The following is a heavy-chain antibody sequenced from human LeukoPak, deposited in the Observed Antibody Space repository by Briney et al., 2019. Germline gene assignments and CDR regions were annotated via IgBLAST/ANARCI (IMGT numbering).Heavy chain of an antibody. V-gene: IGHV3-7*01. CDR1: GFSFSGYW. CDR3: ARDLGIDRFDQ. CDR2: IKQDESEK. Sequence: GGSLRLSCAASGFSFSGYWMSWVRHTPGKGLEWVANIKQDESEKYYMDSVRGRFTSSRDNAKNSLYLQLNSLRVEDTAVYYCARDLGIDRFDQWGQGTLVTVST. D-gene: IGHD7-27*01. J-gene: IGHJ4*02.